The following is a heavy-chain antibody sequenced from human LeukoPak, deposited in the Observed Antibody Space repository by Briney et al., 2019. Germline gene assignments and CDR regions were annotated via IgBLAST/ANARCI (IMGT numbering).Heavy chain of an antibody. J-gene: IGHJ4*02. CDR1: GFSFSSYS. CDR3: ARDGGYSYGSDY. V-gene: IGHV3-21*01. CDR2: ISNSNSFI. D-gene: IGHD5-18*01. Sequence: GGSLRLSCAASGFSFSSYSMNWVRQAPGKGLEWVSSISNSNSFIYYADSVKGRFTISRDNTENSLYLQVNSLRAEDTAVYYCARDGGYSYGSDYWGQGTLVTVSS.